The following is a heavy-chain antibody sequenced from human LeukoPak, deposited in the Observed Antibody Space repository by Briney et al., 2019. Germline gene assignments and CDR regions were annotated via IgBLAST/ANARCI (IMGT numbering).Heavy chain of an antibody. CDR1: GFTFSSYA. V-gene: IGHV3-23*01. D-gene: IGHD4-17*01. J-gene: IGHJ6*02. Sequence: PGGSLRLSCAASGFTFSSYAMSWVRQAPGKGLDGVSAISGSGGSTYYADSVKGRFTISRDNSKNTLYLQMNSLRAEDTAVYYCAKVLTVTKYYGMDVWGQGTTVTVSS. CDR2: ISGSGGST. CDR3: AKVLTVTKYYGMDV.